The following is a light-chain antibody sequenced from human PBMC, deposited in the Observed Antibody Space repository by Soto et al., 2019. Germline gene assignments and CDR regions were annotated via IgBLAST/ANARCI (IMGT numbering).Light chain of an antibody. V-gene: IGKV3-20*01. Sequence: EIVLTQSPGTLSLSPGERATLSCRASQTVSNKLAWYQQKPGQAPRLLIYGASNRATGIPDRFSGSGSGTDFTLTISRLEPEDFAVYYCQQYGSSGTFGQGTKVDIK. CDR2: GAS. CDR3: QQYGSSGT. CDR1: QTVSNK. J-gene: IGKJ1*01.